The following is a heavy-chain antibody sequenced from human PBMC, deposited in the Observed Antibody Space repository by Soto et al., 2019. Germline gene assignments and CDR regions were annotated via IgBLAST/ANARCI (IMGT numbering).Heavy chain of an antibody. D-gene: IGHD3-9*01. V-gene: IGHV3-66*01. CDR2: IYSGGST. CDR3: ARDLGPLRYFDWNFDY. Sequence: EVQLVESGGGLVQPGGSLRLSCAASGFTVSSNYMSWVRQAPGKGLEWVSVIYSGGSTYYADSVKGRFTISRDNSKNTLYLQMTSLRAEDTAVYYCARDLGPLRYFDWNFDYWGQGTLVTVSS. CDR1: GFTVSSNY. J-gene: IGHJ4*02.